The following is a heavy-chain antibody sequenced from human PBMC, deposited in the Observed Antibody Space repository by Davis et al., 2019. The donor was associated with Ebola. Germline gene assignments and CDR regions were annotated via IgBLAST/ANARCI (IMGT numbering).Heavy chain of an antibody. V-gene: IGHV4-4*02. Sequence: SETLSLTCAVSGDSISSSNWWSWVRQPPGKGLEWIGEINHSGSTNYNPSLKSRVTISVDTSKNQFSLKLSSVTAADTAVYYCARGYSNWFDPWGQGTLVTVSS. CDR2: INHSGST. CDR3: ARGYSNWFDP. CDR1: GDSISSSNW. D-gene: IGHD4-11*01. J-gene: IGHJ5*02.